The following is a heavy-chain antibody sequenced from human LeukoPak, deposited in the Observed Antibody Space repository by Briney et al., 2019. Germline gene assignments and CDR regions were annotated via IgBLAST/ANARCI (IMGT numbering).Heavy chain of an antibody. D-gene: IGHD3-10*01. V-gene: IGHV3-23*01. J-gene: IGHJ4*02. CDR2: ISGSGGST. CDR1: GFTFSSYG. CDR3: ARKVYGSGSYYADYFDY. Sequence: PGGSLRLSCAASGFTFSSYGMSWVRQAPGKGLEWVSAISGSGGSTYYADSVKGRFTISRDNSKNTLYLQMNSLRAEDTAVYYCARKVYGSGSYYADYFDYWGQGTLVTVSS.